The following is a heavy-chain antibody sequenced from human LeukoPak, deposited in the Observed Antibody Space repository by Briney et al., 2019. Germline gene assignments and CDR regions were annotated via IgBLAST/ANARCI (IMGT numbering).Heavy chain of an antibody. CDR2: IFYTGDS. V-gene: IGHV4-59*08. D-gene: IGHD2-21*01. J-gene: IGHJ4*02. CDR3: ARHRFASPLDS. Sequence: SETLSLTCTVSGVSSSSSYWSWIRQPPGKGLEWIGYIFYTGDSNHNPSFKSRVSISLDTSKDQISLKLYSVTAADTAVYYCARHRFASPLDSWGQGTLVTVSS. CDR1: GVSSSSSY.